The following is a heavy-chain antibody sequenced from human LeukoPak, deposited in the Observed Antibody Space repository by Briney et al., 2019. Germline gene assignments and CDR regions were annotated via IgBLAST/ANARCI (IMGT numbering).Heavy chain of an antibody. D-gene: IGHD3-16*01. J-gene: IGHJ4*02. Sequence: SGGSLRLSCAASGFTFSRSAMSWVRRAPGKGLEWVAFISYDGGSKNYAEAVKGRLTISRDNSKNTLYLQMTSLRAEDTAVYYCARNWGLDFWGQGTLVTVSS. CDR3: ARNWGLDF. CDR1: GFTFSRSA. CDR2: ISYDGGSK. V-gene: IGHV3-30-3*01.